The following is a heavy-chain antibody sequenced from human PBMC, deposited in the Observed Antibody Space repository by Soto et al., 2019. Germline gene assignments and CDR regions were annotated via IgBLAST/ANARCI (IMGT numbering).Heavy chain of an antibody. CDR2: INPNSGGT. V-gene: IGHV1-2*04. CDR1: GYTFTGYY. D-gene: IGHD3-22*01. Sequence: ASVKVSFKASGYTFTGYYMHWVRQAPGQGLEWMGWINPNSGGTNYAQKFQGWVTMTRDTSISTAYMELSRLRSDDTAVYYCARAVLDYYDSSRYGFDYWGQGTLVTVSS. CDR3: ARAVLDYYDSSRYGFDY. J-gene: IGHJ4*02.